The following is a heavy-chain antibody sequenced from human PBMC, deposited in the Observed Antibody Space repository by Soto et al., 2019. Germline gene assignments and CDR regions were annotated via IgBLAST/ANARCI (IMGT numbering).Heavy chain of an antibody. CDR1: GFTFSTYA. V-gene: IGHV3-30-3*01. J-gene: IGHJ4*02. Sequence: ESGGGVVQPGRSLRLSCAVSGFTFSTYAMHWVRQAPGKGLEWVALISYDGTNKYYADSVKGRFSISRDNSKNTLYLQMNSLRVEDTAVYYCARAYDAYNYFDYWGQETLVTVSS. CDR2: ISYDGTNK. D-gene: IGHD3-22*01. CDR3: ARAYDAYNYFDY.